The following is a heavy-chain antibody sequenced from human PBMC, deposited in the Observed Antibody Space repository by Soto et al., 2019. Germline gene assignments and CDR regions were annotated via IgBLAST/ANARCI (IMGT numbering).Heavy chain of an antibody. J-gene: IGHJ3*02. Sequence: ASVKVSCKASGYTFTGYYMHWVRQAPGQGLEWMGWINPNSGGTNYAQKFQGWVTMTRDTSISTAYMELSRLRSDDTAVYYRARRSGWSNDAFDIWGQGTMVTVSS. CDR2: INPNSGGT. CDR1: GYTFTGYY. D-gene: IGHD6-19*01. CDR3: ARRSGWSNDAFDI. V-gene: IGHV1-2*04.